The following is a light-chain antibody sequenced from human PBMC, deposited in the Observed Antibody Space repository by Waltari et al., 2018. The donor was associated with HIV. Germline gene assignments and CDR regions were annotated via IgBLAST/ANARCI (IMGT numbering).Light chain of an antibody. V-gene: IGKV3-20*01. J-gene: IGKJ4*01. CDR3: QHFGSSHLT. CDR2: GAS. Sequence: EIVMTQSPATLSVSPGERATLSCRASQSVTTNLAWYQQKPGQAPRLLIYGASSRATGIPDRFSGSGSGTDFTLSISGLEPEDFAVYYCQHFGSSHLTFGGGTKVEIK. CDR1: QSVTTN.